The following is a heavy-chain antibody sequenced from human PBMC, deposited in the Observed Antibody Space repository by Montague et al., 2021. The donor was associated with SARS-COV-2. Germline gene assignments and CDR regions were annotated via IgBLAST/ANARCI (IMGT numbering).Heavy chain of an antibody. CDR2: IYYSGST. CDR1: GGSISSSSHY. J-gene: IGHJ5*02. V-gene: IGHV4-39*01. CDR3: ARLVWFGELSSENWFDP. D-gene: IGHD3-10*01. Sequence: SETLSLTCTVSGGSISSSSHYWGWIRQPPGKGLEWIGSIYYSGSTYYNSSLKSRVTISVDTSKNQFSLKLNSVTAADTAVYYCARLVWFGELSSENWFDPWGQGTLGTVSS.